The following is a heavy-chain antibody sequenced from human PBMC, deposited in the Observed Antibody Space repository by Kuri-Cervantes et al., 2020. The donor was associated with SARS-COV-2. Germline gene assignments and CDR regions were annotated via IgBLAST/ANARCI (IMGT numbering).Heavy chain of an antibody. V-gene: IGHV3-74*01. J-gene: IGHJ5*02. CDR2: INTDGSAT. CDR1: GFTFSDYY. Sequence: GGSLRLSCAASGFTFSDYYMSWIRQASGKGLVWVARINTDGSATGYADSVKGRFTISRDNAKNTLYLQMNSLRVEDTAVYYCATGGWFAPWGQGTLVTVSS. CDR3: ATGGWFAP.